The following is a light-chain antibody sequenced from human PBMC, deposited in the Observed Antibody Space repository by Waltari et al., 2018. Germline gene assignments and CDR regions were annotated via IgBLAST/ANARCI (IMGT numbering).Light chain of an antibody. J-gene: IGLJ2*01. Sequence: SYDLTQPPSVSASPGQTASIACFGDKLGDKSVSWYQQKPGQSPFLVIYQDTKRPSVIPERFSASNSGNTATLTVSETQAVDEASYYCQTWDSNTVVFGGGTTLTVL. CDR2: QDT. CDR3: QTWDSNTVV. CDR1: KLGDKS. V-gene: IGLV3-1*01.